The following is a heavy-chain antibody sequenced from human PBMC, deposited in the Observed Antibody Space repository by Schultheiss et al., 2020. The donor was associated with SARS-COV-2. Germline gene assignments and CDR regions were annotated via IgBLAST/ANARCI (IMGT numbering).Heavy chain of an antibody. CDR2: IYYSGST. Sequence: GSLRLSCAPSGFRFSDHYMDWVRQAPGKGLEWIGFIYYSGSTNYNPSLKSRVTISLDTSKNQFSLRLSSVTAADTAVYYCARQPSRTRSGLDYWGQGILVTVSS. J-gene: IGHJ4*02. V-gene: IGHV4-59*08. D-gene: IGHD2-2*01. CDR3: ARQPSRTRSGLDY. CDR1: GFRFSDHY.